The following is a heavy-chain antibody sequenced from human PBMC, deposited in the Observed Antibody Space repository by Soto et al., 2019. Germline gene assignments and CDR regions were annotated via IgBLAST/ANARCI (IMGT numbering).Heavy chain of an antibody. Sequence: GASVKVSCKASGGTFSSYAISWVRQAPGQGLEWMGGIIPIFGTANYAQKFQGRVTITADESTSTAYMELSSLRSEDTAVYYCAILLRYFDWFPGYWGQGTLVTVSS. D-gene: IGHD3-9*01. CDR1: GGTFSSYA. J-gene: IGHJ4*02. CDR3: AILLRYFDWFPGY. V-gene: IGHV1-69*13. CDR2: IIPIFGTA.